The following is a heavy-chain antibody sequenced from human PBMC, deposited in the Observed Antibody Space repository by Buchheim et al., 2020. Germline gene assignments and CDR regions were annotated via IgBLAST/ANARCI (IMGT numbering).Heavy chain of an antibody. J-gene: IGHJ4*02. CDR3: AKTKVRIMITFGDC. V-gene: IGHV3-23*01. CDR1: GFTFSSYA. Sequence: EVQLLESGGGLVQPGGSLRLSCVASGFTFSSYAMSWVRQPPGKGLEWVSGISGTSGSTYYADSVKGRFTISRDNSKNTLDLHMNSLRAEDTAVYYCAKTKVRIMITFGDCWGQGTL. CDR2: ISGTSGST. D-gene: IGHD3-16*01.